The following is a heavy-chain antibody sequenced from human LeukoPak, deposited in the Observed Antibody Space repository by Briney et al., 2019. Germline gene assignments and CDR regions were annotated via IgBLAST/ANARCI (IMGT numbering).Heavy chain of an antibody. J-gene: IGHJ4*02. CDR3: AKVHSSGYYYPSYYFDY. V-gene: IGHV3-30*18. D-gene: IGHD3-22*01. Sequence: GGSLRLSCAASGFTFSSYGMHWVRQAPGKGLEWVAVISYDGSNKYYADSVKGRFTISRDNSKNTLYLQMNSLRAEDTAVYYCAKVHSSGYYYPSYYFDYWGQGTLVTVSS. CDR1: GFTFSSYG. CDR2: ISYDGSNK.